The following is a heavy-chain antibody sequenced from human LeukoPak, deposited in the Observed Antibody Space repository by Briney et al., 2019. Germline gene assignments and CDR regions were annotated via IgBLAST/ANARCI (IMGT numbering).Heavy chain of an antibody. CDR1: GFTFSSYG. CDR3: TTDYDYDSSGYYDDY. D-gene: IGHD3-22*01. Sequence: PGGSLRLSCAASGFTFSSYGMHWVRQAPGKGLEWVGRIKSKTDGGTTDYAAPVKGRFTISRDDSKNTLYLQMNSLKTEDTAVYYCTTDYDYDSSGYYDDYWGQGTLVTVSS. CDR2: IKSKTDGGTT. J-gene: IGHJ4*02. V-gene: IGHV3-15*01.